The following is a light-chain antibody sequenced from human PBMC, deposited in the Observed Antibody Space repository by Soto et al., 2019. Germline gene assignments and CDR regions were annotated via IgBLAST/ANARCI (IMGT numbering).Light chain of an antibody. V-gene: IGKV1-9*01. CDR2: AAS. Sequence: DLQLTQSPSFLSASVGDRVTITCRASQGISSYLAWYQQRPGKAPKLLIYAASTLQSGVPSRFSGSVSGTDFTLTISSLQPEDFATYCCQQLNSYPFTFGPGTKVDIK. J-gene: IGKJ3*01. CDR1: QGISSY. CDR3: QQLNSYPFT.